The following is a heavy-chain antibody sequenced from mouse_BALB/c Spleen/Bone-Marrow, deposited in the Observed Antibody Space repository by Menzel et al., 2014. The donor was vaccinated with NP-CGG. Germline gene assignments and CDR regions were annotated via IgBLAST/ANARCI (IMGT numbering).Heavy chain of an antibody. Sequence: EVKLMESGGGFVQPGGSMKFSCVASGFTFSNYWMNWVRQSPEKGLEWVAEIRLKSNNYATHYAESVKGRFTISRDDSKSSVYLQMNNLRAEDTCIYCYTTGFAYWGQGTLVTVSA. CDR1: GFTFSNYW. V-gene: IGHV6-6*02. J-gene: IGHJ3*01. CDR2: IRLKSNNYAT. CDR3: TTGFAY.